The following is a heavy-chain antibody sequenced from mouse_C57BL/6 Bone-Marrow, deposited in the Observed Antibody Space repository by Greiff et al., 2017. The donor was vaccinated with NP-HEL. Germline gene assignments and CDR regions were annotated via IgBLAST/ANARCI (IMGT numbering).Heavy chain of an antibody. CDR1: GYTFTSYG. Sequence: VKLMESGAELARPGASVKLSCKASGYTFTSYGISWVKQRTGQGLEWIGEIYPRSGNTYYNEKFKGKATLTADKSSSTAYMELRSLTSEDSAVYFCNYYGSSPWFAYWGQGTLVTVSA. CDR2: IYPRSGNT. CDR3: NYYGSSPWFAY. J-gene: IGHJ3*01. V-gene: IGHV1-81*01. D-gene: IGHD1-1*01.